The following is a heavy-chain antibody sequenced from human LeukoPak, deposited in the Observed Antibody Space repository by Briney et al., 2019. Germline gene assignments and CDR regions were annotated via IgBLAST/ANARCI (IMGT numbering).Heavy chain of an antibody. CDR2: IYTSGST. V-gene: IGHV4-61*02. CDR3: AGSGGCDCYFDL. Sequence: SQTLSLTCTVSGGSISSGSYYWSWIRQPAGKGLEWIGRIYTSGSTNYNPSLKSRVTISVDTSKNQFSLKLSSVTAADTAVYYCAGSGGCDCYFDLWGRGTLVTVSS. CDR1: GGSISSGSYY. D-gene: IGHD6-25*01. J-gene: IGHJ2*01.